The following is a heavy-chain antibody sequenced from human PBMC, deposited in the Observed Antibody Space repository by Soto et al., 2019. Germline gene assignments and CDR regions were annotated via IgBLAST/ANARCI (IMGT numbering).Heavy chain of an antibody. D-gene: IGHD3-9*01. V-gene: IGHV4-34*01. CDR2: INHSGST. J-gene: IGHJ6*02. Sequence: PSETLSLTCAVYGGSFSGYYCSWIRQPPGKGLEWIGEINHSGSTNYNPSLKSRVTISVDTSKNQFSLKLSSVTAADTAVYYCATIRYFDWFDYYYYGMDVWGQGTTVTVSS. CDR3: ATIRYFDWFDYYYYGMDV. CDR1: GGSFSGYY.